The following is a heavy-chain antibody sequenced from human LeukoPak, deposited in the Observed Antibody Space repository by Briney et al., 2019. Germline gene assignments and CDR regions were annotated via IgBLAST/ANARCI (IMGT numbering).Heavy chain of an antibody. CDR2: ISGSGDNT. V-gene: IGHV3-23*01. J-gene: IGHJ4*02. CDR3: AKGSYYDSSSSFYFDY. CDR1: GFTFSSYA. Sequence: PGGSLRLSCAASGFTFSSYAMSWVRQAPGKGLEWVSGISGSGDNTYYADSVKGRFTISRDNSKNTLYAQVTSLGTEDTAAYYCAKGSYYDSSSSFYFDYWGQGTLVTVSS. D-gene: IGHD3-22*01.